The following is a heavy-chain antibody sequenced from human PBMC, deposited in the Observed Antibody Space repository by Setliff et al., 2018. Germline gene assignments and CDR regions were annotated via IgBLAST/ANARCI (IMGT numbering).Heavy chain of an antibody. V-gene: IGHV4-39*07. CDR1: GGSISSSSYY. J-gene: IGHJ4*02. CDR2: IYYSGST. Sequence: LSLTCTVSGGSISSSSYYWGWIRQPPGKGLEWIGSIYYSGSTYYNPSLKSRVTIPVDTSKNQFSLRVSSVTAADTAVYYCARSFSRREKFLLDYWGQGALVTVSS. CDR3: ARSFSRREKFLLDY.